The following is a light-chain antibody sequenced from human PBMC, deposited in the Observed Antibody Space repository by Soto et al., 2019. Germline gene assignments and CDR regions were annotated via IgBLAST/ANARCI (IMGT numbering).Light chain of an antibody. Sequence: DIQMTQPPSSVSASVGDRVTITCRASQYLNTLLAWYQQRPGKAPKLLIYAASSLQSGGPSRFSGVGSGTEFTLAISSLQPEDFATYDCQEDYSFPLTFGGGTEVEIK. CDR3: QEDYSFPLT. CDR1: QYLNTL. J-gene: IGKJ4*02. V-gene: IGKV1D-12*01. CDR2: AAS.